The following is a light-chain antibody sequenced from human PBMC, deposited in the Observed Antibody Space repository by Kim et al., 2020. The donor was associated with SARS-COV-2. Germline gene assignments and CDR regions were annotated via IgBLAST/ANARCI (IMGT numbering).Light chain of an antibody. CDR2: VAS. CDR3: QQLNDYPRT. Sequence: DIQLTQSPSFLSASVGDRVTITCRASQGISNYVAWYQQKPGKAPKLLIYVASTLQSGVPSRFSGSGSRTEFTLTISSLQPEDFATYYCQQLNDYPRTFGQGTKLEI. CDR1: QGISNY. J-gene: IGKJ2*02. V-gene: IGKV1-9*01.